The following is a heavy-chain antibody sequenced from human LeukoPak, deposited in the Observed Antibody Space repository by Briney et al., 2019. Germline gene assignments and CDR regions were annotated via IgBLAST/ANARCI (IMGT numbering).Heavy chain of an antibody. CDR2: IHYSGTT. D-gene: IGHD3-10*01. CDR1: GDSISSSSYY. V-gene: IGHV4-39*01. CDR3: ARYSSGTYKYFDP. J-gene: IGHJ5*02. Sequence: PSETLSLTCTVSGDSISSSSYYWVWIRQPPGEGLEWIATIHYSGTTYYNPSLKSRVTIYVDTSKSQFSLKLNSVTTADTALYYCARYSSGTYKYFDPWGQGTLVTVSS.